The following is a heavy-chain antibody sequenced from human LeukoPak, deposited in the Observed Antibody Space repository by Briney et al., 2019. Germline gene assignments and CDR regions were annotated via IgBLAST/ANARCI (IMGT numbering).Heavy chain of an antibody. CDR3: ARGLPRIAVAGIRSWFDP. V-gene: IGHV1-2*02. D-gene: IGHD6-19*01. CDR2: INPNSGGT. CDR1: GYTLTELS. J-gene: IGHJ5*02. Sequence: ASVKVSCKVSGYTLTELSMHWVRQAPGQGLEWMGWINPNSGGTNFAQKFQGRVTMTRDTSISTAYMELSRLRSDDTAVYYCARGLPRIAVAGIRSWFDPWGQGTLVTVSS.